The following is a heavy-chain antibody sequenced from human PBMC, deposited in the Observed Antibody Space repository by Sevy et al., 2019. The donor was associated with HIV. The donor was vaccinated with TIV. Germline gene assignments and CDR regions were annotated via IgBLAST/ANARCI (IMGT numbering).Heavy chain of an antibody. CDR1: GGSFSGYY. V-gene: IGHV4-34*01. Sequence: SETLSLTCAVYGGSFSGYYWSWIRQPPGKGLEWIGEINHSGSTNYNQSLKSRVTISVDTSKNQFSLKLSSVTAADTAVYYCARGRTIFGVVTTYNWFDPWGQGTLVTVSS. CDR3: ARGRTIFGVVTTYNWFDP. J-gene: IGHJ5*02. D-gene: IGHD3-3*01. CDR2: INHSGST.